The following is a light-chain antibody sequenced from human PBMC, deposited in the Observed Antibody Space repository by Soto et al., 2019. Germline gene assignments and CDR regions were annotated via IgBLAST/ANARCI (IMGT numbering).Light chain of an antibody. V-gene: IGKV1-27*01. CDR2: TAS. Sequence: DIQMTQSPSSLSASVGDRVTITCRPSQGIGTALAWYQQKPGAVPKLLVHTASTLQSGVPSRFSGSRSGTDFTLTISSLQPEDVATYYCQKYDRAPTFGPGTKADIK. J-gene: IGKJ1*01. CDR3: QKYDRAPT. CDR1: QGIGTA.